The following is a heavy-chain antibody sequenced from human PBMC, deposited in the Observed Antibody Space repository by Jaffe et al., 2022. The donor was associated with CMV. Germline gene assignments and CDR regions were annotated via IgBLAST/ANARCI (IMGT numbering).Heavy chain of an antibody. D-gene: IGHD3-9*01. CDR3: ARASGGIFSEGDPIYYYYYMDV. Sequence: QVQLQESGPGLVKPSGTLSLTCAVSGGSISSSNWWSWVRQPPGKGLEWIGEIYHSGSTNYNPSLKSRVTISVDKSKNQFSLKLSSVTAADTAVYYCARASGGIFSEGDPIYYYYYMDVWGKGTTVTVSS. CDR1: GGSISSSNW. J-gene: IGHJ6*03. CDR2: IYHSGST. V-gene: IGHV4-4*02.